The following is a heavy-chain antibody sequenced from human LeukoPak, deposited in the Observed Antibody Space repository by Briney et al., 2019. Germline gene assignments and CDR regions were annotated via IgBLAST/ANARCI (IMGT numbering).Heavy chain of an antibody. D-gene: IGHD3-22*01. J-gene: IGHJ4*02. CDR1: GFTFSTYN. Sequence: GGSLRLSCAVSGFTFSTYNMNWVRQAPGKGLEWVGRIKSKTDGGTTDYAAPVKGRFTISRDDSKNTLYLQMNSLKTEDTAVYYCTKQPDYYDSSGYLGYWGQGTLVTVSS. CDR2: IKSKTDGGTT. V-gene: IGHV3-15*07. CDR3: TKQPDYYDSSGYLGY.